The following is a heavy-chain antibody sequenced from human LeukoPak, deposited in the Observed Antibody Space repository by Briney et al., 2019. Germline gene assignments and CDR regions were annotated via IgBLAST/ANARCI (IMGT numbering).Heavy chain of an antibody. Sequence: SETLSLTCTVSGGSIRSYYWSWIRQPPGKGLEWIGYLDYSGSTNCNPSLKSRVTISVDTSKNQFSLKLSSVTAADTAVYYCAGVGDTTMAYCGQGTLVNVSS. J-gene: IGHJ4*02. CDR1: GGSIRSYY. CDR3: AGVGDTTMAY. D-gene: IGHD5-18*01. CDR2: LDYSGST. V-gene: IGHV4-59*01.